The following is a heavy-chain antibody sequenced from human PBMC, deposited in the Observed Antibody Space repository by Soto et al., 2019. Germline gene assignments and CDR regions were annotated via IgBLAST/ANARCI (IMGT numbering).Heavy chain of an antibody. Sequence: PGESLKISCKGSGYTFTTYWIGWVRQMPGKGLEWMGIIYPGNSNIKYGPSFQGRVAISADKSIITAYLQWTSLEASDTAIYYCARLGPLGITIDYWGRGVLVTVSS. J-gene: IGHJ4*02. CDR1: GYTFTTYW. D-gene: IGHD1-26*01. CDR3: ARLGPLGITIDY. V-gene: IGHV5-51*01. CDR2: IYPGNSNI.